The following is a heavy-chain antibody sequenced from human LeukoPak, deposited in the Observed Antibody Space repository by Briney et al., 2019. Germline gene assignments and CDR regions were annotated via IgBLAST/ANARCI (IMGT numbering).Heavy chain of an antibody. D-gene: IGHD2-15*01. Sequence: RPGGSLRLSCAASGFTFSDYYMSWIRQAPGKGLEWVSYISSSGSTIYYADSVKGRFTISRDNAKNSLYLQMNSLRAEDTAVYYCASPSCTSGGRDYFDYWGQGTLVTVSS. CDR2: ISSSGSTI. J-gene: IGHJ4*02. CDR1: GFTFSDYY. V-gene: IGHV3-11*04. CDR3: ASPSCTSGGRDYFDY.